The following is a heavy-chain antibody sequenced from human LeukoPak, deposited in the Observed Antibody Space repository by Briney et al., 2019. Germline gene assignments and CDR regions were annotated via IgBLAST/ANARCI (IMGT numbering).Heavy chain of an antibody. V-gene: IGHV1-69*04. CDR1: GGTFSSYA. Sequence: GASVKVSCKASGGTFSSYASSWVRQAPGQGLEWMGRIIPILGIANYAQKFQGRVTITADKSTSTAYMELSSLRSEDTAVYYCARSYYYGSGSYGMDVWGQGTTVTVSS. J-gene: IGHJ6*02. CDR3: ARSYYYGSGSYGMDV. D-gene: IGHD3-10*01. CDR2: IIPILGIA.